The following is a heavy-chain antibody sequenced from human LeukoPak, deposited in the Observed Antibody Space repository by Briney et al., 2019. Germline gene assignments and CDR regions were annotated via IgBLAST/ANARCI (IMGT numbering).Heavy chain of an antibody. CDR2: IYYSGST. D-gene: IGHD3-22*01. J-gene: IGHJ4*02. CDR3: ARRGYYDSSGYYAH. V-gene: IGHV4-59*08. CDR1: GGSISSYY. Sequence: SETLSHTCTVSGGSISSYYWSWIRQPPGKGLEWIGYIYYSGSTNYNPSLKSRVTISVDTSKNQFSLKLSSVTAADTAVYYCARRGYYDSSGYYAHWGQGTLVTVSS.